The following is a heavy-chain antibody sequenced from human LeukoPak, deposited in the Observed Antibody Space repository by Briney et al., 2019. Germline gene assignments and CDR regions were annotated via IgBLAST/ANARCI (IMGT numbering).Heavy chain of an antibody. CDR3: ARVLRFLESYWFDP. V-gene: IGHV3-7*01. CDR1: GFTFTSYW. J-gene: IGHJ5*02. D-gene: IGHD3-3*01. Sequence: TGGSLRLSCAASGFTFTSYWMSWVRQAPGKGLEWVADIKQDGSEKYYVDSVKGRFTISRDNAKNSLYLQMNSLRAEDTAVYYCARVLRFLESYWFDPWGQGTLVTVSS. CDR2: IKQDGSEK.